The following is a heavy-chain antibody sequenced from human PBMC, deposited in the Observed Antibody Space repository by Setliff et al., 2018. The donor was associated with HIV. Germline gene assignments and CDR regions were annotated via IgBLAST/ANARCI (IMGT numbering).Heavy chain of an antibody. D-gene: IGHD6-19*01. Sequence: GESLKISCASSGFTFSTYAMSWVRQAPGKGLEWVSSISASGGSKYYADSVKGRFTISRDNSKNTLYPQMTSLRAEDTAVYYCARDDAVGGGYLDYWGQGTLVTVSS. CDR2: ISASGGSK. V-gene: IGHV3-23*01. J-gene: IGHJ4*02. CDR3: ARDDAVGGGYLDY. CDR1: GFTFSTYA.